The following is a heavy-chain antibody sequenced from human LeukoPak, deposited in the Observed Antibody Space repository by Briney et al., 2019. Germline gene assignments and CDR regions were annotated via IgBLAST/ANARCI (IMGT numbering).Heavy chain of an antibody. D-gene: IGHD3-10*02. V-gene: IGHV3-48*03. CDR2: ISRSGSTI. CDR3: AELGITMIGGV. CDR1: GFTFSSYD. J-gene: IGHJ6*04. Sequence: GGSLRLSCAASGFTFSSYDMNWVRQAPGKGLEWVSYISRSGSTIYYADSMRGGFTLSRATAKNSLYLQRNSRRAEDTVVYYCAELGITMIGGVWGKGTTVTISS.